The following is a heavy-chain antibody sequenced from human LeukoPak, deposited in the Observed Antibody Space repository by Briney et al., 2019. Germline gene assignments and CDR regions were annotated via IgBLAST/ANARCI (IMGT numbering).Heavy chain of an antibody. CDR3: AKTVATIWYAFDI. Sequence: GGSLRLSCAASGFTFDDYAMHWVRQAPGKGLEWVSGISWNSGSIGYADSVKGRFTISRDNAKNSLYLQMNSLRAEDTALYYCAKTVATIWYAFDIWGQGTTVTVSS. CDR2: ISWNSGSI. J-gene: IGHJ3*02. CDR1: GFTFDDYA. D-gene: IGHD5-12*01. V-gene: IGHV3-9*01.